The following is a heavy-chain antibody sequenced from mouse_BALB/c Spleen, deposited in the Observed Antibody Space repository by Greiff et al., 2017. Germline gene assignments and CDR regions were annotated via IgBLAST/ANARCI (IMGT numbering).Heavy chain of an antibody. D-gene: IGHD2-10*02. CDR2: ISSGGGST. CDR3: ARKYGNSHYYAMDY. V-gene: IGHV5-12-1*01. J-gene: IGHJ4*01. CDR1: GFAFSSYD. Sequence: EVMLVESGGGLVKPGGSLKLSCAASGFAFSSYDMSWVRQTPEKRLEWVAYISSGGGSTYYPDTVKGRFTISRDNAKNTLYLQMSSLRSEDTAMYYCARKYGNSHYYAMDYWGQGTSVTVSS.